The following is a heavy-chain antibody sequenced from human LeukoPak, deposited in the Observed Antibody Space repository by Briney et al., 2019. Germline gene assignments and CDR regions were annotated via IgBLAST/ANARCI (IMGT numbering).Heavy chain of an antibody. J-gene: IGHJ4*02. D-gene: IGHD1-26*01. CDR2: INPSGGST. Sequence: ASVKVSCKASGYTFNNHYMYWVRQAPGQGLEWMGVINPSGGSTSYAQKFQGRVTMTRDTSTSTVYMELSSLRSEDTAVYYCARGEWELLNWGQGTLVTVSS. CDR1: GYTFNNHY. CDR3: ARGEWELLN. V-gene: IGHV1-46*02.